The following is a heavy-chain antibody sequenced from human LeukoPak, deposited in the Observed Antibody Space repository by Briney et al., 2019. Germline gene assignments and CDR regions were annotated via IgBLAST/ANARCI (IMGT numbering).Heavy chain of an antibody. J-gene: IGHJ4*01. CDR1: GGSISSSSYY. CDR3: ARGINGAKWLVPYYFDY. V-gene: IGHV4-39*02. Sequence: PSETLSLTCTVSGGSISSSSYYWGWIRQPPGKGLEWIGSIYYSGSTYYNPSLKSRVTISVDTSKSLFSLKLSSVTAADTAVYYCARGINGAKWLVPYYFDYWGHGTLVTVSS. D-gene: IGHD6-19*01. CDR2: IYYSGST.